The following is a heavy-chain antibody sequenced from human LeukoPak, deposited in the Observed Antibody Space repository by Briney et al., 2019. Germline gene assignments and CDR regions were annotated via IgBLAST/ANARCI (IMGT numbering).Heavy chain of an antibody. Sequence: PGGPLRLPCAASGLTFSSQSMSWVRKAPGKGLEWVSSISSSGGSTYYADSVKGRFTISRDNSKNTLYLQMNSLRAEDTAVYYCAKAWALLNYWGQGTLVTVSS. D-gene: IGHD3-10*01. V-gene: IGHV3-23*01. CDR3: AKAWALLNY. J-gene: IGHJ4*02. CDR1: GLTFSSQS. CDR2: ISSSGGST.